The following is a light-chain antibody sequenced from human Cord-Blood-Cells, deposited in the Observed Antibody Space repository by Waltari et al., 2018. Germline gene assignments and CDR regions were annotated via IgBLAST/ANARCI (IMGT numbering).Light chain of an antibody. CDR1: SSDVGGYNY. Sequence: QSALTQPASVSGSPGQSITIPCTGTSSDVGGYNYVSWYQHHPGKAPKLMIYDVSNRPSGVSNRFSGSKSGNTASLTISGLQAEDEADYYCSSYTSSSTLFGTGTKVTVL. CDR2: DVS. CDR3: SSYTSSSTL. J-gene: IGLJ1*01. V-gene: IGLV2-14*03.